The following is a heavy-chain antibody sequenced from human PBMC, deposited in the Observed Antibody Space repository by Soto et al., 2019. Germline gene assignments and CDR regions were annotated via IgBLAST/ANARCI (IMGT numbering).Heavy chain of an antibody. CDR2: IYYSGST. CDR1: GGSISSGDYY. CDR3: ARELHTATPYYFDY. V-gene: IGHV4-30-4*01. J-gene: IGHJ4*02. D-gene: IGHD5-18*01. Sequence: SETLSLTCTVSGGSISSGDYYWSWIRQPPGKGLEWIGYIYYSGSTYYNPSLKSRVTISVDMSKNQFSLKLSSVTAADTAVYYCARELHTATPYYFDYWGQGTLVTVSS.